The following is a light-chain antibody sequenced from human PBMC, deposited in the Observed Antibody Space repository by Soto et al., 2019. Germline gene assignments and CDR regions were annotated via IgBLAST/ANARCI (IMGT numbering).Light chain of an antibody. CDR3: AAWDDSLNGVV. CDR1: SSNIGSNT. Sequence: QSVLTQPPSASGTPGQTVAISCSGGSSNIGSNTVYWYQQLPGTAPRLLIYSNTQRPSGVPDRFSGSKSGTSASLAISGLQSEYEGDYYCAAWDDSLNGVVFGGGTKVTVL. CDR2: SNT. V-gene: IGLV1-44*01. J-gene: IGLJ2*01.